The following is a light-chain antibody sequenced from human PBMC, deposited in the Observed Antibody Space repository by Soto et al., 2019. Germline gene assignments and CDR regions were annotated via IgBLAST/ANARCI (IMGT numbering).Light chain of an antibody. J-gene: IGKJ5*01. CDR3: QQYFDNSIT. Sequence: DLLLTPAPESLAVSLGERATINCKSSQSLFYPSINKNYLAWYQQKPRQPPKLLIYWASIRGSGVPDRFSGSGSGTDFTLTISSLQAEDVAVYYCQQYFDNSITFGQVTRLEIK. V-gene: IGKV4-1*01. CDR2: WAS. CDR1: QSLFYPSINKNY.